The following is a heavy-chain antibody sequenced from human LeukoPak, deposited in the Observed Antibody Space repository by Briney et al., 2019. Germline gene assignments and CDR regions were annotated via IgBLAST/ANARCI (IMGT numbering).Heavy chain of an antibody. CDR1: GYTFTGYY. CDR2: INPNSGGT. Sequence: ASVKVSCKASGYTFTGYYMHWVRQAPGQGLEWMGWINPNSGGTNYAQKFQGWVTMTRDTSISTAYMELSRLRSDDTAVYYCARGLGYVTRHDAFDIWGQGTMVTVSS. J-gene: IGHJ3*02. V-gene: IGHV1-2*04. CDR3: ARGLGYVTRHDAFDI. D-gene: IGHD5-12*01.